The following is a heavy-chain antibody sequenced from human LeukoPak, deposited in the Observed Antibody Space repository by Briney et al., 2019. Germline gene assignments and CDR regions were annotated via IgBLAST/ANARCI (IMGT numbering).Heavy chain of an antibody. Sequence: PSETLSLTCAVYGGSFSGYYWSWIRQPPGKGLEWIGSIYYSGSTYYNPSLKSRVTISVDTSKNQFSLKLSSVTAADTAVYYCARWHRYYFDYWGQGTLVTVSS. V-gene: IGHV4-34*01. CDR1: GGSFSGYY. J-gene: IGHJ4*02. CDR2: IYYSGST. CDR3: ARWHRYYFDY.